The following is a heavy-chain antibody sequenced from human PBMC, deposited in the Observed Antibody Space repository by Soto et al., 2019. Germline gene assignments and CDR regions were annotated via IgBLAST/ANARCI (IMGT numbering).Heavy chain of an antibody. CDR2: TNVGNGNT. CDR1: GYTFSSYA. CDR3: ARGDNEHSSGCYDRANWFDP. Sequence: ASVKVSCKASGYTFSSYAMHCVRQAPGQRLEWMGWTNVGNGNTKYSQKFQGSVTITRDTSTSKAYMELSSMRSEDTAVYYCARGDNEHSSGCYDRANWFDPWGQGTVVTVSS. J-gene: IGHJ5*02. V-gene: IGHV1-3*01. D-gene: IGHD6-19*01.